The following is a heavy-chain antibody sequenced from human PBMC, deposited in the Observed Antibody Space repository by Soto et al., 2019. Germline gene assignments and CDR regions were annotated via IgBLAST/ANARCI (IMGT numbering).Heavy chain of an antibody. CDR3: ARDRQYSYDSSGLYAY. CDR1: GFTFSSYA. D-gene: IGHD3-22*01. J-gene: IGHJ4*02. CDR2: ISYDGSNK. Sequence: PGGSLRLSCAASGFTFSSYAMHWVRQAPGKGLEWVAVISYDGSNKYYADSVKGRFTISRDNSKNTLYLQMNSLRAEDTAVYYCARDRQYSYDSSGLYAYWGQGSLVTVSS. V-gene: IGHV3-30-3*01.